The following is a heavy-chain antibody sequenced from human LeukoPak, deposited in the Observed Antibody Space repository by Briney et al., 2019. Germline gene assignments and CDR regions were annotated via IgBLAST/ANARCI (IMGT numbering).Heavy chain of an antibody. Sequence: GGSLRLSCAASGFTFSDYYMSWIRQAPGKGLEWVSYISSSGSTIYYADSVKGRFTISRDNAKNSLYLQMNSLRAEDTALYYCAKGPPYELSLDYWGQGTLVTVSS. CDR2: ISSSGSTI. V-gene: IGHV3-11*01. CDR3: AKGPPYELSLDY. J-gene: IGHJ4*02. CDR1: GFTFSDYY. D-gene: IGHD3-10*01.